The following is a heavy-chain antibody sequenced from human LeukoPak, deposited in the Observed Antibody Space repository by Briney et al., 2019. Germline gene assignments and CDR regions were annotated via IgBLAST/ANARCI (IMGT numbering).Heavy chain of an antibody. CDR2: ISSSSSYI. D-gene: IGHD3-22*01. CDR3: ARQNYDSSGYYEYFDY. J-gene: IGHJ4*02. V-gene: IGHV3-21*04. Sequence: GGSLRLSCAASGFTFSSYSMNWVRQAPGKGLEWVSSISSSSSYIYYADSVKGRFTISRDNAKNSLYLQMNSLRAEDTAMYYCARQNYDSSGYYEYFDYWGQGTLVTVSS. CDR1: GFTFSSYS.